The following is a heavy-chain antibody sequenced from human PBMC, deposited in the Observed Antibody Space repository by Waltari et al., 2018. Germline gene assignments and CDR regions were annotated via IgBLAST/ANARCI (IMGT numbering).Heavy chain of an antibody. CDR1: GFTFSSYD. V-gene: IGHV3-23*01. CDR3: AKAIAHWYFDL. Sequence: EVQLLESGGDLVQPGGSLRLSCAASGFTFSSYDMSWVRQAPGKGLEWVSADGYSGGTTYADSVKGRFTISRDNSKNTLYLQMNSLRGEDTAVYYCAKAIAHWYFDLWGRGTLVIVSS. J-gene: IGHJ2*01. CDR2: DGYSGGTT.